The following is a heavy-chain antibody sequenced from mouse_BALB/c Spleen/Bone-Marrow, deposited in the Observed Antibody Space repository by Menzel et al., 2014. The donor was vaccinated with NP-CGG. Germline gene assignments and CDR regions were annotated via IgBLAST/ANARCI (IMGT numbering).Heavy chain of an antibody. CDR1: GYTFTDYE. D-gene: IGHD2-14*01. CDR3: RAYYRYDGYAMDY. Sequence: QVQLQQSGAELVRPGASVTLSCKASGYTFTDYEMHWVKQTPVHGLEWIGAIDPETGGTAYNQKFKGKATLTADKSSSTAYMEHRSLTSEDSAVYYCRAYYRYDGYAMDYWGQGTSVTVSS. V-gene: IGHV1-15*01. J-gene: IGHJ4*01. CDR2: IDPETGGT.